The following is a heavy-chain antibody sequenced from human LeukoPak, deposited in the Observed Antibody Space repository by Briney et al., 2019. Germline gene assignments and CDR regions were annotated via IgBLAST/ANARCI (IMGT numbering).Heavy chain of an antibody. D-gene: IGHD3-22*01. CDR3: ARVTYYYDSSGYESDYGMDV. CDR1: GGSISSGGYY. V-gene: IGHV4-31*03. CDR2: IYYSGST. Sequence: PSETLSLTCTVSGGSISSGGYYWSWIRQHPGKGLEWIGYIYYSGSTYYNPSLKSRVTISVDTSKNQFSLKLSSVTAADTAVYYCARVTYYYDSSGYESDYGMDVWGQGTTVTVSS. J-gene: IGHJ6*02.